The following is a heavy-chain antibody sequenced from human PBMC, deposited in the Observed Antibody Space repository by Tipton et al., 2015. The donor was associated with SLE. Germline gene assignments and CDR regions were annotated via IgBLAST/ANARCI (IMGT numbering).Heavy chain of an antibody. Sequence: TLSLTCAVYGGSFSGYYWSWIRQPPGKGLEWIGEINHSGSTNYNPSLKSRVTISVDTSKNQFSLKLSSVTAADTAVYYCARVFWSGAHYFDYWGQGTLVTVSS. V-gene: IGHV4-34*01. CDR1: GGSFSGYY. D-gene: IGHD3-3*01. CDR2: INHSGST. CDR3: ARVFWSGAHYFDY. J-gene: IGHJ4*02.